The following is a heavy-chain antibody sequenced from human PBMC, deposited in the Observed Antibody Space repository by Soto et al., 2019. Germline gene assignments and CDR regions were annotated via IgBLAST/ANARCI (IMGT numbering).Heavy chain of an antibody. CDR2: VSDKGGRT. CDR1: GFTFSNYG. J-gene: IGHJ4*02. Sequence: GGSLRLSCAASGFTFSNYGMSWVRKAPGKGLEWVSAVSDKGGRTRSADSVKGRFTISRDNSQNTLYLQMLSQRADATAIDYCAKDYWSPRYIDNWGQGTLVT. D-gene: IGHD1-1*01. CDR3: AKDYWSPRYIDN. V-gene: IGHV3-23*01.